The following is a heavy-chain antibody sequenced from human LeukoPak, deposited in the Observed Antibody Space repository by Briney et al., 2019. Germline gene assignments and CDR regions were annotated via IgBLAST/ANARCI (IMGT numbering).Heavy chain of an antibody. V-gene: IGHV5-51*01. CDR3: ARQRYYDSSGQFDP. D-gene: IGHD3-22*01. CDR2: IYPGDSDT. J-gene: IGHJ5*02. Sequence: GESLKISCKGSGYSFTSYGIGWVRQMPGKGLEWMWIIYPGDSDTRYSTSFQRQVTISADKSISPAYLQWSSLKASDTAMYYCARQRYYDSSGQFDPWGQGTLVTVSS. CDR1: GYSFTSYG.